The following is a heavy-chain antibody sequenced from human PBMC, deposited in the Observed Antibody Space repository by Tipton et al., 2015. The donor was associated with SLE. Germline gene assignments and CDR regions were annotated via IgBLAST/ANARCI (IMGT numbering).Heavy chain of an antibody. CDR3: AKGGPLHY. D-gene: IGHD1-26*01. V-gene: IGHV3-74*01. Sequence: SLRLSCAASGFTFSSYWMHWVRQAPGKGLVWVSRMNSGGSSTNYADSVKGRFTISRDNAKNTLYLQMNSLRAEDTAVYYCAKGGPLHYWGQGPLVAVSS. CDR2: MNSGGSST. J-gene: IGHJ4*02. CDR1: GFTFSSYW.